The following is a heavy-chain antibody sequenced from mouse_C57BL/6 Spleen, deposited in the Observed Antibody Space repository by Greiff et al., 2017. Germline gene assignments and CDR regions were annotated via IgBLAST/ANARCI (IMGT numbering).Heavy chain of an antibody. V-gene: IGHV7-1*01. J-gene: IGHJ2*01. Sequence: EVKVVASGGGLVQSGRSLRLSCATSGFTFSDFYMEWVRQAPGKGLEWIAASRNKANDYTTEYSASVKGRFIVSRDTSQSILYLQMNALRAEDTAIYYCARDAVDYDYFDYWGQGTTLTVSS. CDR2: SRNKANDYTT. D-gene: IGHD2-4*01. CDR1: GFTFSDFY. CDR3: ARDAVDYDYFDY.